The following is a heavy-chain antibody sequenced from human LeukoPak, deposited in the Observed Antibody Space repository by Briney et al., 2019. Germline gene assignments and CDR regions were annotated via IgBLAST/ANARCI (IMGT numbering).Heavy chain of an antibody. Sequence: KPSETLSLTCTVSGGSISSSSYYWGWIRQPPGKGLEWIGSIYYSGSTYYNPSLKSRVTISVDTSKNQFSLKLSSVTAADTAVYYCARLNPGEWELPGTFDYWGQGTLVTVSS. J-gene: IGHJ4*02. CDR3: ARLNPGEWELPGTFDY. CDR2: IYYSGST. V-gene: IGHV4-39*01. D-gene: IGHD1-26*01. CDR1: GGSISSSSYY.